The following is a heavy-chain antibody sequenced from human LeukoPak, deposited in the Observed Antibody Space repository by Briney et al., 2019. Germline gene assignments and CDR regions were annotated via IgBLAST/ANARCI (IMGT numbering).Heavy chain of an antibody. CDR3: AKDVSSTSYYYYGMDV. Sequence: RSLRLSCAASGFTFDDYAMHWVRQAPGKGLEWVSGISWNSGSIDYADSVKGRFTISRDNAKNSLSLQMNSLRAEDTALYYCAKDVSSTSYYYYGMDVWGQGTTVTVSS. CDR1: GFTFDDYA. J-gene: IGHJ6*02. CDR2: ISWNSGSI. V-gene: IGHV3-9*01. D-gene: IGHD6-13*01.